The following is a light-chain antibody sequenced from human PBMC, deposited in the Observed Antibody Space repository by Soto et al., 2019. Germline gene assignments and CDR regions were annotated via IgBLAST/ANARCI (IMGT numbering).Light chain of an antibody. Sequence: EIVLTQSPDTLSLSPGEGATISCRASQSVSSNYLAWYQQKPGQAPRLLIYGASSRATGIPDRFSGSGSGTDFTLTISRLEPEDFAVFYCQQYDNSITFGQGTQLEIE. CDR2: GAS. CDR3: QQYDNSIT. V-gene: IGKV3-20*01. J-gene: IGKJ5*01. CDR1: QSVSSNY.